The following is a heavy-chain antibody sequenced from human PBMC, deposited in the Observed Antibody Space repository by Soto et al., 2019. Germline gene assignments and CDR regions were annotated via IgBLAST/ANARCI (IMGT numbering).Heavy chain of an antibody. CDR2: ISYDGSNK. CDR3: AKEVGEIAVGNIYYYSYALDV. CDR1: GFTFSSYG. V-gene: IGHV3-30*18. J-gene: IGHJ6*01. Sequence: PGGSLRLSCAASGFTFSSYGMHWVRQAPGKGLEWVAVISYDGSNKYYADSVQGRFTMSRDNSKNTLFLQMNSLRPEDTAVYYCAKEVGEIAVGNIYYYSYALDVWGQGTKVTVS. D-gene: IGHD2-15*01.